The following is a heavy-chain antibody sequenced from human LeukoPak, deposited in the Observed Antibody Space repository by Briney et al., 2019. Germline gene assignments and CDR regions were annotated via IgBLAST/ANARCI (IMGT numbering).Heavy chain of an antibody. V-gene: IGHV4-61*02. J-gene: IGHJ5*02. D-gene: IGHD3-22*01. CDR3: AREKIGYYDGSGRGWFDP. Sequence: SETLSLTCTVSGGSISSSSYSWSWIRQPAGKGLEWIGRIYTSGSTNYNPSLKSRVPISVDTSKNQFSLKLSSVTAADTAVYYCAREKIGYYDGSGRGWFDPWGQGTLVTVSS. CDR2: IYTSGST. CDR1: GGSISSSSYS.